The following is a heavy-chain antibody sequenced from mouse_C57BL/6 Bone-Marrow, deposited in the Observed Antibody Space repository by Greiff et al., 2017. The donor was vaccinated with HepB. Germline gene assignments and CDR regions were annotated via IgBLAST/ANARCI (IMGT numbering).Heavy chain of an antibody. D-gene: IGHD2-5*01. CDR2: IYPRSGNT. V-gene: IGHV1-81*01. J-gene: IGHJ4*01. Sequence: VQLQQSGAELARPGASVKLSCKASGYTFTSYGISWVKQRTGQGLEWIGEIYPRSGNTYYNEKFKGKATLTADKSSSTEYMELRSLTSEDSAVYICARMDYSNLYAMDYWGQGTSVTVSS. CDR3: ARMDYSNLYAMDY. CDR1: GYTFTSYG.